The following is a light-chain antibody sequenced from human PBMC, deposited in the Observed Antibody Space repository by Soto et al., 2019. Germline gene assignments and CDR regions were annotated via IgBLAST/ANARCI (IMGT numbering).Light chain of an antibody. V-gene: IGLV2-8*01. CDR2: QIN. Sequence: QSVLTQPPSASGSPGQSVTISCTGTSSDIGAYNYVSWYQQHPGKAPQLMIYQINKRPSGVPDRFSGSRSGNTASLTVSGLHPEDEADYYCTSYAGNNNCVFGTGTKLTVL. CDR1: SSDIGAYNY. CDR3: TSYAGNNNCV. J-gene: IGLJ1*01.